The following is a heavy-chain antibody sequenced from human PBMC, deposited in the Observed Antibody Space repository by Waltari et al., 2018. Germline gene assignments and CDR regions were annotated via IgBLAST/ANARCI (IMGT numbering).Heavy chain of an antibody. CDR3: AKMRGYSGYEAIDY. Sequence: EVQLVESGGGLVKPGGSLRLSCAASGVTFSSYSMNWVRQAPGKGLEGVSSISSSSSYIYVAASGKGRFTISRDNAKNSLYLQMNSLRAEDTAVYYWAKMRGYSGYEAIDYWGQGTLVTVSS. D-gene: IGHD5-12*01. CDR2: ISSSSSYI. J-gene: IGHJ4*02. CDR1: GVTFSSYS. V-gene: IGHV3-21*01.